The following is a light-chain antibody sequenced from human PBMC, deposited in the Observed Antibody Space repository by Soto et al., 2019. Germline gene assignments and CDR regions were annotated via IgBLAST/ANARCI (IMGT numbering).Light chain of an antibody. CDR1: PSVSNS. J-gene: IGKJ4*01. V-gene: IGKV3-11*01. CDR2: DAS. CDR3: QQRNKWPPVT. Sequence: ESVLTQSPATLSLSPGERATLSCRASPSVSNSLAWYQHKPGQAPRLLIYDASNRATGVPTRFSGSGSGTDFTLTISSLEPEHFAVYYCQQRNKWPPVTFGGGTRVEIK.